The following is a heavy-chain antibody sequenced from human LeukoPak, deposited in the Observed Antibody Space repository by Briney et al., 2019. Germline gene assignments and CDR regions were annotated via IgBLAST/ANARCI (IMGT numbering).Heavy chain of an antibody. D-gene: IGHD5-24*01. CDR1: GFTFSNYW. V-gene: IGHV3-7*04. J-gene: IGHJ4*02. Sequence: GGSLRLSCAASGFTFSNYWMSWVRQAPGKGPEWVANIKQDGSEKYYVDSVKGRFTISRDNAKNSLYLQMNSLRAEDTAIYYCTRVGYIDEGIDYWGQGTLVTVSS. CDR2: IKQDGSEK. CDR3: TRVGYIDEGIDY.